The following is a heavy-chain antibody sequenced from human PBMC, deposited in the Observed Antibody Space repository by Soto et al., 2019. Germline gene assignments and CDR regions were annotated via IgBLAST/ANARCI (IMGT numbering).Heavy chain of an antibody. CDR2: IDHSDSYT. D-gene: IGHD4-17*01. CDR3: ARASTVTFSYYYYYGMDV. Sequence: GESLKISCKGSGYSFTSYWISWVRQMPGKGLEWMGRIDHSDSYTNYSPSFQGHVTISADKSISTAYLQWSSLKASDTAMYYCARASTVTFSYYYYYGMDVWGQGTTVTVSS. CDR1: GYSFTSYW. V-gene: IGHV5-10-1*01. J-gene: IGHJ6*02.